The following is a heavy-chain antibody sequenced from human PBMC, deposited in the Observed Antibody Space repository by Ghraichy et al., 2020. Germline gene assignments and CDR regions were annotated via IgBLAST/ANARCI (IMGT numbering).Heavy chain of an antibody. Sequence: SETLSLTCTVSGGSISSYYWSWIRQPPGKGLEWIGYIYYSGSTNYNPSLKSRVTISVDTSKNQFSLKLSSVTAADTAVYYCARAEGFRIAVAGTHYYYYYGMDVWGQGTTVTVSS. CDR2: IYYSGST. V-gene: IGHV4-59*01. CDR3: ARAEGFRIAVAGTHYYYYYGMDV. J-gene: IGHJ6*02. D-gene: IGHD6-19*01. CDR1: GGSISSYY.